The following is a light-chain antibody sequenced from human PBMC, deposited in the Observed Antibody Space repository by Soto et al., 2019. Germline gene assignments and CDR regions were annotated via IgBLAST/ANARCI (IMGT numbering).Light chain of an antibody. Sequence: QSALTQTASVSASPGQSITNSCSGTSSDVGSYNLVSWYQHYPGKAPKLIIYEGSRRPSGVSDRFSGSKSGNTASLTISGLQAEDEADYYCCSYATSRTLVFGGGTKVTVL. CDR3: CSYATSRTLV. V-gene: IGLV2-23*01. CDR2: EGS. CDR1: SSDVGSYNL. J-gene: IGLJ3*02.